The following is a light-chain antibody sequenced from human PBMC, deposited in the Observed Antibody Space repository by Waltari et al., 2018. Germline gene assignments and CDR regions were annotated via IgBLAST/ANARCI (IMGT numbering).Light chain of an antibody. CDR3: QQYYDTPYT. J-gene: IGKJ2*01. Sequence: DIVMTQSPDSLVVSLGERATINCKSSRNLLYSPNNKDFLAWYQQKPGQPPKLLIYWASTRESGVPDRFPGSGSGTDFSLTISSLQAEDGAVYYCQQYYDTPYTFGQGTKLEIK. CDR1: RNLLYSPNNKDF. CDR2: WAS. V-gene: IGKV4-1*01.